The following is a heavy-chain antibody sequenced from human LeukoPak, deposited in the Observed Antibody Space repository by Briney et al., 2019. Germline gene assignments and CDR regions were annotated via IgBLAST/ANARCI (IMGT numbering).Heavy chain of an antibody. CDR3: ARQVGELDYYYYGMDV. Sequence: SETLSLTCAVSGGSISSYYWSWIRQPPGKGLEWIGYIYYSGSTNYNPSLKSRVTISVDTSKNQFSLKLSSVTAADTAVYYCARQVGELDYYYYGMDVWGQGTTVTVSS. D-gene: IGHD1-1*01. V-gene: IGHV4-59*08. J-gene: IGHJ6*02. CDR2: IYYSGST. CDR1: GGSISSYY.